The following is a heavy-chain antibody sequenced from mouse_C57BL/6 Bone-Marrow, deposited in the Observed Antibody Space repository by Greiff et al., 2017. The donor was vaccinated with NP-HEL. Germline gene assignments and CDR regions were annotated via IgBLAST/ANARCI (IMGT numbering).Heavy chain of an antibody. V-gene: IGHV5-12*01. D-gene: IGHD2-5*01. Sequence: DVQLVESGGGLVQPGGSLKLSCAASGFTFSAYYMYWVRQTPEKRLEWVAYISNGGGSTYYPDTVKGRFTISRDNAKNTLYLQMSRLKSEDTAMYYCARQNSNSYFDYWGQGTTLTVSS. CDR2: ISNGGGST. CDR3: ARQNSNSYFDY. CDR1: GFTFSAYY. J-gene: IGHJ2*01.